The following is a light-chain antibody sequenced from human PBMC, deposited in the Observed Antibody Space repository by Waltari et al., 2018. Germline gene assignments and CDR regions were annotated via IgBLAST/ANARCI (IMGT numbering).Light chain of an antibody. CDR1: GSNTGDGHD. CDR3: QSYDTSLSVV. Sequence: QSVLTQPPSVSGAPGQRGTLSCTGSGSNTGDGHDVHWYQQLPRAAPNLLIYGSTSRPLGVPARFFGSTSGTSASLAITGLQAEDEADYYCQSYDTSLSVVFGGGTKLTVL. V-gene: IGLV1-40*01. J-gene: IGLJ3*02. CDR2: GST.